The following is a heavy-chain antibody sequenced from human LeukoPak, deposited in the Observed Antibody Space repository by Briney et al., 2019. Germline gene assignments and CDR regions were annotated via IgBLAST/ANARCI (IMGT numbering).Heavy chain of an antibody. D-gene: IGHD3-22*01. CDR1: RFTFSSYA. V-gene: IGHV3-7*01. J-gene: IGHJ6*03. CDR3: ARDLYYYDSSGPTYYMDV. CDR2: IKQDGSEK. Sequence: GGSLRLSCAASRFTFSSYAMSWVRQAPGKGLEWVANIKQDGSEKYYADSVKGRFTISRDNAKNSLYLQMNSLRAEDTAVYYCARDLYYYDSSGPTYYMDVWGKGTTVTVSS.